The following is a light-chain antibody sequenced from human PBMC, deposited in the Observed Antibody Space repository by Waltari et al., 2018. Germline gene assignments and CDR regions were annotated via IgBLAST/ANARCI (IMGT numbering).Light chain of an antibody. J-gene: IGLJ1*01. Sequence: SYELTQPPSVSVSPGQTARITCSGDALPKKYAYWYQQKSGQAPVLVISEDTKRPSGIPERFSGSISGTMTTLTISGAQVEDEADYYCYSTDSSGHHEVFGTGTKVTVL. CDR1: ALPKKY. V-gene: IGLV3-10*01. CDR3: YSTDSSGHHEV. CDR2: EDT.